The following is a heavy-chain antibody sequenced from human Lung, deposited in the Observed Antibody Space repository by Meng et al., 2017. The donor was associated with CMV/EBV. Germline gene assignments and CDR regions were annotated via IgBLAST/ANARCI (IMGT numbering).Heavy chain of an antibody. CDR2: INHSGST. CDR1: GGSFSGYY. D-gene: IGHD6-19*01. J-gene: IGHJ4*02. V-gene: IGHV4-34*01. CDR3: ARSHSSGWPFDY. Sequence: SXTLSLTCAVYGGSFSGYYWSWIRQPPGKGLEWIGEINHSGSTYYNPSLKSRVTISVDTSKNQFSLKLSSVTAADTAVYYCARSHSSGWPFDYWGQGTLVTVSS.